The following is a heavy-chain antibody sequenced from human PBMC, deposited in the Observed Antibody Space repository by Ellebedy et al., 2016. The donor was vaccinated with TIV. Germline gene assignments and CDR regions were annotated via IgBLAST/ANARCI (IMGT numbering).Heavy chain of an antibody. J-gene: IGHJ6*02. CDR3: ARDKGRGSDYYYYGMDV. CDR2: IIPILGIA. CDR1: GGTFSSYA. Sequence: AASVKVSCKASGGTFSSYAISWVRQAPGQGLEWMGRIIPILGIANYAQKFQGRVTITADKSTSTAYMELSSLRSEDTAVYYCARDKGRGSDYYYYGMDVWGQGTTVTVSS. V-gene: IGHV1-69*04.